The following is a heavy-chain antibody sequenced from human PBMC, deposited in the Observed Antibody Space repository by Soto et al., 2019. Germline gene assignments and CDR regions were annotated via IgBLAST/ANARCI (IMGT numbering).Heavy chain of an antibody. J-gene: IGHJ6*02. CDR1: GFTFSSYG. CDR3: ARVRNKHGMDV. Sequence: PGGSLRLSCAASGFTFSSYGMHWVRQAPGKGLEWVAVIWYDGSNKYYADSAKGRFTISRDNSKNTLYLQMNSLRAEDTAVYYCARVRNKHGMDVWGQGTTVTVSS. CDR2: IWYDGSNK. V-gene: IGHV3-33*01. D-gene: IGHD4-4*01.